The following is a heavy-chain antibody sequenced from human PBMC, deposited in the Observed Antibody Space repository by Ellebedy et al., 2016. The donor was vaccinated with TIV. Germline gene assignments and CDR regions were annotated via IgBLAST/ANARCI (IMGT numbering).Heavy chain of an antibody. CDR3: VRGGLPAAGDY. D-gene: IGHD6-13*01. CDR2: ISGNGEYT. Sequence: GGSLTLSCAASGFSFSNYAMSWVRRSPGKGLDWVSLISGNGEYTYYADSVKGRFTISRDNAKNTQYLQMNSLRADDTAIYYCVRGGLPAAGDYWGQGTLVTVSS. V-gene: IGHV3-23*01. CDR1: GFSFSNYA. J-gene: IGHJ4*02.